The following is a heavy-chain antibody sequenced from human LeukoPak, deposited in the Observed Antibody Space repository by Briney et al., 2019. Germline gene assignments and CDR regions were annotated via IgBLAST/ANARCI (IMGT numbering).Heavy chain of an antibody. CDR3: AKDVYGDYVNYFDY. CDR1: GYTFTGYY. D-gene: IGHD4-17*01. CDR2: INPNSGGT. V-gene: IGHV1-2*02. J-gene: IGHJ4*02. Sequence: ASVKVSCKASGYTFTGYYMHWVRQAPGQGLEWMGWINPNSGGTNYAQKFQGRVTMTRDTSISTAYMELSRLRSDDTAVYYCAKDVYGDYVNYFDYWGQGTLVTVSS.